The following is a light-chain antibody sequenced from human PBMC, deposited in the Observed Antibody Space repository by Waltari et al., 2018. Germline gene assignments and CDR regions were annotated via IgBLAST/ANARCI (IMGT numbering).Light chain of an antibody. Sequence: QAALTQPASVSGSPDPPITISCTRTSHYCGNYDLVYRYQPHPGNAPKLIIYEVTKRPSGFSNRFSGSKSGNTASLTISGLHTEDEGDYYCCSYSGDLSFGVVFGGGTKLTVL. V-gene: IGLV2-23*02. J-gene: IGLJ2*01. CDR2: EVT. CDR1: SHYCGNYDL. CDR3: CSYSGDLSFGVV.